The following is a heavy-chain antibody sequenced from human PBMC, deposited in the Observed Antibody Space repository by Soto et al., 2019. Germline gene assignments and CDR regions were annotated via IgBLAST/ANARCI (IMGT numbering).Heavy chain of an antibody. J-gene: IGHJ4*02. V-gene: IGHV3-15*07. CDR1: GFTFSNAW. CDR2: IKSKTDGGTT. Sequence: EVQLVESGGGLVKPGGSLRLSCAASGFTFSNAWMNWVRQAPGKGLEWVGRIKSKTDGGTTDYAAPVKGRFTISRDDSKSTLYLQMNSLKTEDTAVYYCTTMGSYSGSYVVDYWGQGTLVTVSS. CDR3: TTMGSYSGSYVVDY. D-gene: IGHD1-26*01.